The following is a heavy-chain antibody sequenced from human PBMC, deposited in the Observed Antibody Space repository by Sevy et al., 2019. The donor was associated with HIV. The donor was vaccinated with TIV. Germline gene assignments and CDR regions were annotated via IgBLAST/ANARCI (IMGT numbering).Heavy chain of an antibody. Sequence: SETLSLTCAVYGGSFSGYYWSWIRQPPGKGLEWIGEINHSGRTNYNPSLKSRVTISVDTSKNQFSLKLSSVTAADTAVYYCARVVILWFGESYYGMDVWGQGTTVTVSS. D-gene: IGHD3-10*01. V-gene: IGHV4-34*01. CDR1: GGSFSGYY. CDR2: INHSGRT. J-gene: IGHJ6*02. CDR3: ARVVILWFGESYYGMDV.